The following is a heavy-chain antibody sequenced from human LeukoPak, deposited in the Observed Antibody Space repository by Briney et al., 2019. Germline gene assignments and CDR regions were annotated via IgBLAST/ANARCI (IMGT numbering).Heavy chain of an antibody. D-gene: IGHD2-2*02. CDR3: ARVELRYCSSTSCYS. J-gene: IGHJ4*02. CDR1: GYTFTRYV. CDR2: IHAGNGNT. V-gene: IGHV1-3*01. Sequence: GASVKVSCKASGYTFTRYVMHWVRQAPGQGLEWMGWIHAGNGNTTYSQKFQGRVTMTRDTSISTAYMELSRLRSNDTAVYYCARVELRYCSSTSCYSWGQGTLVTVSS.